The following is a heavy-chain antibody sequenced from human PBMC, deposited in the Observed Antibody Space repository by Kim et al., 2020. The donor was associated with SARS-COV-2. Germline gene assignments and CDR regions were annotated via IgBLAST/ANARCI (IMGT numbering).Heavy chain of an antibody. Sequence: ASVKVSCKASGYTFTSYGISWVRQAPGQGLEWMGWISAYNGNTNYAQKLQGRVTMTTDTSTSTAYMELRSLRSDDTAVYYCARDWVEVGFGEFLSPYYFDYWGQGTLVTVSS. CDR3: ARDWVEVGFGEFLSPYYFDY. V-gene: IGHV1-18*04. CDR1: GYTFTSYG. J-gene: IGHJ4*02. D-gene: IGHD3-10*01. CDR2: ISAYNGNT.